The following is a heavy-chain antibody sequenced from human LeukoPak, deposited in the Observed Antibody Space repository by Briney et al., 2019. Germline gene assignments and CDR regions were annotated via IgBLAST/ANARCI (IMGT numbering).Heavy chain of an antibody. D-gene: IGHD3-10*01. V-gene: IGHV3-23*01. CDR3: AQRHYYGSGSYYN. CDR2: ISGSGGST. J-gene: IGHJ4*02. Sequence: GGSLRLSCAASGFTFSSYAMSWVRQAPGKGLEWVSAISGSGGSTYYADSVKGRFTISRDNSKRTLYLQMNSLRAEDTAVYYCAQRHYYGSGSYYNWGQGTLVTVSS. CDR1: GFTFSSYA.